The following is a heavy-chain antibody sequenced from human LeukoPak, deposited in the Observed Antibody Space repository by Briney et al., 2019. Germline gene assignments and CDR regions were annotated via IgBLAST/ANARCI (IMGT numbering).Heavy chain of an antibody. CDR2: IYSGGST. Sequence: PGGSLRLSCAASGFTVSSNYMSWVRQAPGKGLEWVSVIYSGGSTYYADSVKGRFTISRDNSKNTLYLQMNRLRAEDTAVYYCARDYPYYYGSGSSYDAFDIWGQGTMVTVSS. CDR1: GFTVSSNY. J-gene: IGHJ3*02. V-gene: IGHV3-66*01. D-gene: IGHD3-10*01. CDR3: ARDYPYYYGSGSSYDAFDI.